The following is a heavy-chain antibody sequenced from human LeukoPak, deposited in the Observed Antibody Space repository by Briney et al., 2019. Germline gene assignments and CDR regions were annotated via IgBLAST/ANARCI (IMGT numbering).Heavy chain of an antibody. J-gene: IGHJ5*02. Sequence: PSETLSLTCTVSGGSISSGSYYWSWIRQPAGKGLEWIGRIYTSGSTNYNPSLKSRVTISVDTSKNQFSLKLSSVTAADTAVYYCARGSPGIAAAGSIWFDPRGQGTLVTVSS. V-gene: IGHV4-61*02. D-gene: IGHD6-13*01. CDR2: IYTSGST. CDR3: ARGSPGIAAAGSIWFDP. CDR1: GGSISSGSYY.